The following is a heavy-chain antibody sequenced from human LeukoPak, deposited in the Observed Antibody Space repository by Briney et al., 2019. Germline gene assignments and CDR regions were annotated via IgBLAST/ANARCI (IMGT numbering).Heavy chain of an antibody. D-gene: IGHD3/OR15-3a*01. CDR1: GFIFSNTW. Sequence: GGSLRLSCAASGFIFSNTWMSWVRQAPGKGLEWVGRIKSETDGGTIDYAAPVKGRFTISRDDSKNTLSLQMNSLKTEDTAVYYCATDWTHTLRHSWGQGTLVTVSS. V-gene: IGHV3-15*01. CDR2: IKSETDGGTI. J-gene: IGHJ4*02. CDR3: ATDWTHTLRHS.